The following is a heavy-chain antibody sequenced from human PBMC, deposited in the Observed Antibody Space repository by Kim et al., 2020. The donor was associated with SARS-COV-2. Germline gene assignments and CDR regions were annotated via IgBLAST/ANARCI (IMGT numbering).Heavy chain of an antibody. J-gene: IGHJ4*02. V-gene: IGHV4-39*01. CDR1: GDSISSGIDY. D-gene: IGHD6-13*01. CDR3: ARRVASGFSYHFDS. Sequence: SETLSLTCSVSGDSISSGIDYWGWIRQPPGKGLEWIGNIHYSGNTQYNPSLKSRVIISVDTSKNQYSLNLTFVTAADTAIYYCARRVASGFSYHFDSWSQGILVTVSS. CDR2: IHYSGNT.